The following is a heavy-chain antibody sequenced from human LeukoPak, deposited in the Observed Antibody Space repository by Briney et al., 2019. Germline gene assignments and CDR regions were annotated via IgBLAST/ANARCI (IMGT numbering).Heavy chain of an antibody. V-gene: IGHV3-48*01. CDR2: ISSSSSAR. CDR3: ARMSGSRLPGY. CDR1: RFTFSSHS. D-gene: IGHD5-12*01. Sequence: SGGSLRLSCAASRFTFSSHSMNWVRQAPGKGLEWVSYISSSSSARYYADSVKGRFTISRDDARNSLYLQMNSLRAEDTAVYYCARMSGSRLPGYWGQGTLVTVSS. J-gene: IGHJ4*02.